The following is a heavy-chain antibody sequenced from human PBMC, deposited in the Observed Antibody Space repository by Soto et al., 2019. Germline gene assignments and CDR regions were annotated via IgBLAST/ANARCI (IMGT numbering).Heavy chain of an antibody. D-gene: IGHD6-19*01. CDR1: GYSFTSYW. CDR3: ASGSAGTDYYYGMDV. J-gene: IGHJ6*02. CDR2: IYPGDSDT. Sequence: GESLKISCKGSGYSFTSYWIGWVRQMPGKGLEWMGIIYPGDSDTRYSPSFQGQVTISADKSISTAYLQWSSLKASGTAMYYCASGSAGTDYYYGMDVWGQGTTVTVSS. V-gene: IGHV5-51*01.